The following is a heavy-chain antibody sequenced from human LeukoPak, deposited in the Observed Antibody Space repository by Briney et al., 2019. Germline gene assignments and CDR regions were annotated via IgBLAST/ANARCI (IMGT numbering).Heavy chain of an antibody. D-gene: IGHD1-26*01. V-gene: IGHV4-39*01. J-gene: IGHJ4*02. CDR2: INHSGST. CDR3: ARHVRGSYPPGRLVSSLSPNKIDY. CDR1: GGSISSSSYY. Sequence: PSETLSLTCTVSGGSISSSSYYWGWIRQPPGKGLEWIGEINHSGSTNYNPSLKSRVTISVDTSKNQFSLKLSSVTAADTAVYYCARHVRGSYPPGRLVSSLSPNKIDYWGQGTLVTVSS.